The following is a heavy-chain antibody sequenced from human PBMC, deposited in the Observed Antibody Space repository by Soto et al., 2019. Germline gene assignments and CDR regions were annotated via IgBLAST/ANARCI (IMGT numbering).Heavy chain of an antibody. D-gene: IGHD1-7*01. J-gene: IGHJ3*02. CDR2: VSAYTGET. CDR3: ARGGNWNYVGAFDI. V-gene: IGHV1-18*04. CDR1: GYIFTSYT. Sequence: QVQLVQSGPEVKKPRASVKLSCKASGYIFTSYTVTWVRQAPGQGLEWMGWVSAYTGETQYAQRFHGTVTMTTNTSTSTAYMEMRSLKSDDTAVYYCARGGNWNYVGAFDIWGQGTMVTVSS.